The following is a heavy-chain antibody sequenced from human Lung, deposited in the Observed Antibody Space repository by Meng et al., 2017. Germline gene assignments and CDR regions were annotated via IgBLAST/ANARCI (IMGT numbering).Heavy chain of an antibody. Sequence: VQPHQSGAVLLRPPENLPLPCAVEGGSISGSYGSWIRQSPAKGLEWIGKINHGGSTHYNPSRESRVTISVDTPKNQFSLRLTSMTVADTAVYYCARERHSTIIRGVIDFWGQGALVTVSS. J-gene: IGHJ4*02. CDR3: ARERHSTIIRGVIDF. CDR1: GGSISGSY. D-gene: IGHD3-10*01. CDR2: INHGGST. V-gene: IGHV4-34*01.